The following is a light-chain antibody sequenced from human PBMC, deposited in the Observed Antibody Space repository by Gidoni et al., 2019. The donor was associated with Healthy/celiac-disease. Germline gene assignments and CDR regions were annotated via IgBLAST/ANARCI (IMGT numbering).Light chain of an antibody. V-gene: IGKV4-1*01. CDR2: WAS. Sequence: DIVISQPPDSLSVSLGERATINYKSSKSVLYSSNNKTYLAWYQQKPGQPPKLLIYWASTRESGVPDRFSGSGSGTDFTLTISSLQAEDVAVYYCQQYYSTPYTFGQGTKLEIK. CDR3: QQYYSTPYT. J-gene: IGKJ2*01. CDR1: KSVLYSSNNKTY.